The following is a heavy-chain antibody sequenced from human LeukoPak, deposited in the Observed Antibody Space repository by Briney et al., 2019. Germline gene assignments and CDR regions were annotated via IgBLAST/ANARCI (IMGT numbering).Heavy chain of an antibody. V-gene: IGHV1-69*13. CDR1: GGTFSSYA. J-gene: IGHJ3*02. CDR2: IIPIFGTA. Sequence: SVKVSCKASGGTFSSYAISWVRQAPGQGLEWMGGIIPIFGTANYAQKFQGRVTITADESTSTAYMELSSLRSEDTAVYYCAREKGQLVPIRDAFDIWGQGTMVTVSS. CDR3: AREKGQLVPIRDAFDI. D-gene: IGHD6-13*01.